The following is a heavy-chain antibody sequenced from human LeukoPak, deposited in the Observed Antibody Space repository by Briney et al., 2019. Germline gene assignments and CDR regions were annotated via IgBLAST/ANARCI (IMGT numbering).Heavy chain of an antibody. J-gene: IGHJ4*02. CDR3: ARLDEGFYYDGYGYNF. V-gene: IGHV5-51*01. D-gene: IGHD3-22*01. CDR2: IYPGDSEM. CDR1: GYRFSNYR. Sequence: GESLKISCKGSGYRFSNYRLAWVRQMPGKGLEWMGIIYPGDSEMTYSPSFQGHVTISADKSVTTAYLQWSSLKPSDTAIYYCARLDEGFYYDGYGYNFWGQGTLVTVSS.